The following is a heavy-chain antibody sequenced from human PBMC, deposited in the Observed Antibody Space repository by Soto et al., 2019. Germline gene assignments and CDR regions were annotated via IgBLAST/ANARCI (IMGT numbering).Heavy chain of an antibody. V-gene: IGHV3-23*01. D-gene: IGHD4-17*01. CDR3: TREGYGGNSDY. Sequence: PGGSLRLSCVGSGFTFSMFAMSWVRQAPGKGLEWISSISGSGGSTYYADSVKGRFTVSRDNSKTTLYLQMNSLRVEDTAAHYCTREGYGGNSDYWGQGTLVTVSS. CDR1: GFTFSMFA. CDR2: ISGSGGST. J-gene: IGHJ4*02.